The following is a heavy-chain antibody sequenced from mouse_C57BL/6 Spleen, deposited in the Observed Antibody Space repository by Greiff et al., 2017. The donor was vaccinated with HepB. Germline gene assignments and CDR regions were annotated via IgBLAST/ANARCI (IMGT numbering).Heavy chain of an antibody. CDR2: IDPETGGT. Sequence: QVQLQQSGAELVRPGASVTLSCKASGYTFTDYEMHWVKQTPVHGLEWIGAIDPETGGTAYNQKFKGKAILTADKSSSTAYMELRSLTSEDSAVYYCTRDYGNYAWYFDVWGTGTTVTVSS. D-gene: IGHD2-1*01. CDR1: GYTFTDYE. V-gene: IGHV1-15*01. J-gene: IGHJ1*03. CDR3: TRDYGNYAWYFDV.